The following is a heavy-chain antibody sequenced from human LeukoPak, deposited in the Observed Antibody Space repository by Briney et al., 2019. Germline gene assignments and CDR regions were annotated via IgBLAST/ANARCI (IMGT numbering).Heavy chain of an antibody. J-gene: IGHJ4*02. CDR2: ISAYNGNT. D-gene: IGHD3-3*01. CDR3: ARTQRFLEWLSSFDY. CDR1: GYTFTSYG. V-gene: IGHV1-18*01. Sequence: GASVKVSCKASGYTFTSYGISWVRQAPGQGLEWIGWISAYNGNTNYAQKLQGRVTMTTDTSTSTAYMELRSLRSDDTAVYYCARTQRFLEWLSSFDYWGQGTLVTVSS.